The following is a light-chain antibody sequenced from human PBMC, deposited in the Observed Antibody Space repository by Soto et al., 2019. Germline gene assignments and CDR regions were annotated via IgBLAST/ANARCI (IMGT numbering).Light chain of an antibody. Sequence: EIMLTQSPGTLSLSPGERATLSCRASQSVGSNYLAWYQQKPGQAPRLLIYGASSRATGIPDRFSGSGSGTDFTLTINRLEPEDFAVYYCQRYGSSQFTFGPGTKVDIK. J-gene: IGKJ3*01. CDR2: GAS. CDR1: QSVGSNY. CDR3: QRYGSSQFT. V-gene: IGKV3-20*01.